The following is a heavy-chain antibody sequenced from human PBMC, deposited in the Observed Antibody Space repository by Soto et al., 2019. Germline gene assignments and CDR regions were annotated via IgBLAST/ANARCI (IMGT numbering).Heavy chain of an antibody. CDR3: AREHCSGGSCYSHSDAFDI. CDR1: GGSISSYY. Sequence: SSETLSLTCTVSGGSISSYYWSWIRQPPGKGLEWIGYIYYGGSTYYNPSLTSRLTISIDTSKNHFSLKLSSVTAADTAVYYCAREHCSGGSCYSHSDAFDIWGQGTMVTVSS. J-gene: IGHJ3*02. V-gene: IGHV4-59*12. CDR2: IYYGGST. D-gene: IGHD2-15*01.